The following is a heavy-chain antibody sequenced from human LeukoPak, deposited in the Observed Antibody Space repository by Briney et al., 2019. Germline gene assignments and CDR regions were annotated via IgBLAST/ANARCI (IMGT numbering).Heavy chain of an antibody. CDR3: ARDDGFGDLFY. J-gene: IGHJ4*02. Sequence: GGSLRLSCAASGFTFSSYSMKWVRQAPGKGLEWVAAIWYDGSRQLYADSVKGRFTISRDDSKNTLYLQMNDLRAEDTAVYFCARDDGFGDLFYWGQGALVTVSS. D-gene: IGHD3-10*01. CDR1: GFTFSSYS. CDR2: IWYDGSRQ. V-gene: IGHV3-33*08.